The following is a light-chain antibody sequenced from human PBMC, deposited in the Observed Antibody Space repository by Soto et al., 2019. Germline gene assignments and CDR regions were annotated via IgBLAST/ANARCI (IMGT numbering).Light chain of an antibody. CDR2: GAS. V-gene: IGKV3-20*01. J-gene: IGKJ2*01. CDR3: QQYGSSPPMYT. Sequence: EIVLTQSPGNLSLSPGERATLSCRASQSVSGSYLAWYQQKPGQAPRVLIYGASSRATGIPDRFSGSGSGTDFTLTISRLEPEDFAVYYCQQYGSSPPMYTFGQVTKLEIK. CDR1: QSVSGSY.